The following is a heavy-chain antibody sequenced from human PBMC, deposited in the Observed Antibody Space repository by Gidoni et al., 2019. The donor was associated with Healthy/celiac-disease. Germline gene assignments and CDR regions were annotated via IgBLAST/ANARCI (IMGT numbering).Heavy chain of an antibody. Sequence: QVQLVESGGGVVQPWRSLRLSCSASGFTFRCYGMHWVRQAPGTGLEWVAVIWNDGSNKYYADSVKGRFTISRDNSKNTLYLQMNSLRAEDTAVYYCARDAEFTMVRGVIGYWGQGTLVTVSS. CDR1: GFTFRCYG. J-gene: IGHJ4*02. V-gene: IGHV3-33*01. CDR2: IWNDGSNK. CDR3: ARDAEFTMVRGVIGY. D-gene: IGHD3-10*01.